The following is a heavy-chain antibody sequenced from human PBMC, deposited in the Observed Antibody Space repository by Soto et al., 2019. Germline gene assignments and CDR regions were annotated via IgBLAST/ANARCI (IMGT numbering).Heavy chain of an antibody. V-gene: IGHV3-48*02. CDR2: ISSSSSTI. D-gene: IGHD6-19*01. Sequence: EVQLVESGGGLVQPGGSLRLSCAASGFTFSSYSLNWVLQAPGKGLEWGSYISSSSSTIYYADSVKGRFTISRDNDKNSLYLQMNSLGDDDTAVYYCVLVSGSGWWVYWGQGTLVTVSS. CDR1: GFTFSSYS. J-gene: IGHJ4*02. CDR3: VLVSGSGWWVY.